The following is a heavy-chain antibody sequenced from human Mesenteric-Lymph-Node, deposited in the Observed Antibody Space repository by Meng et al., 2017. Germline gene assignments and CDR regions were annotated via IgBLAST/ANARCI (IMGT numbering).Heavy chain of an antibody. CDR1: GFTFSTYA. V-gene: IGHV3-23*01. CDR2: ISGSGDST. Sequence: SCAASGFTFSTYAMSWVRQAPGKGLDWVSTISGSGDSTYYADSVKGRFTISRDNSKSTLYLQMNSLRAEDTAVYYCARFLAGMDVWGQGTTVTVSS. J-gene: IGHJ6*02. CDR3: ARFLAGMDV.